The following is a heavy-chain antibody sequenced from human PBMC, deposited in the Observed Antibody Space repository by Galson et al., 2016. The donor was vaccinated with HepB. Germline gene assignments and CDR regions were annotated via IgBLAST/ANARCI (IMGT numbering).Heavy chain of an antibody. CDR3: ARLGRGLYDRYIAY. D-gene: IGHD2-8*01. J-gene: IGHJ4*02. CDR2: MSYSGST. V-gene: IGHV4-39*01. CDR1: GDSISGSTYY. Sequence: SETLSLTCTVSGDSISGSTYYWGWIRQTPGKGLEWIGSMSYSGSTYYNPSLKSRVTISVDTSESRFSLNLNSVTAEDTGVYYCARLGRGLYDRYIAYWGKGPLVTVSS.